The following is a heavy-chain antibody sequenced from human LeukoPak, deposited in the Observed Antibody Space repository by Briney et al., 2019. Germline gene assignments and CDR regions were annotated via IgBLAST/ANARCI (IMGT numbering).Heavy chain of an antibody. CDR3: AKELLRFLEWSPVPYNWFDP. CDR2: ISSSSSTI. CDR1: GFTFSSYS. D-gene: IGHD3-3*01. J-gene: IGHJ5*02. Sequence: GGSLRLSCAASGFTFSSYSMNWVRQAPGKGLEWVSHISSSSSTIYYADSVKGRFTISRDNAKNSLYLQMNSLRAEDTAVYYCAKELLRFLEWSPVPYNWFDPWGQGTLVTVSS. V-gene: IGHV3-48*01.